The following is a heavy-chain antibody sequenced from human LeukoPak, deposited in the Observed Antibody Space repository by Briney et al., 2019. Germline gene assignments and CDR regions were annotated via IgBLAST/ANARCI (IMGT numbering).Heavy chain of an antibody. J-gene: IGHJ4*02. CDR2: ISAYNGNT. D-gene: IGHD6-19*01. CDR3: ARDAGIAVAGPLGLDY. CDR1: GYTFTSYG. Sequence: ASVKVSCTASGYTFTSYGISWVRQAPGQGLEWMGWISAYNGNTNYAQKLQGRVTMTTDTSTSTAYMELRSLRSDDTAVYYCARDAGIAVAGPLGLDYWGQGTLVTVSS. V-gene: IGHV1-18*01.